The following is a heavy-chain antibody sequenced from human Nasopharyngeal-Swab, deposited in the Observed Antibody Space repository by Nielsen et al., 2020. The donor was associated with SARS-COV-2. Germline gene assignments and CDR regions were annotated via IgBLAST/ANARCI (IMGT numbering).Heavy chain of an antibody. CDR2: INAGNGNT. J-gene: IGHJ4*02. CDR1: GYTFTSCA. D-gene: IGHD3-22*01. CDR3: ARSTYYYDSSGYSLDY. V-gene: IGHV1-3*01. Sequence: ASVKVSCKASGYTFTSCAMHWVRQAPGQRLEWMGWINAGNGNTKYSQKFQGRVTITRDTSASTAYMELGSLRSEDTAVYYCARSTYYYDSSGYSLDYWGQGTLVTVSS.